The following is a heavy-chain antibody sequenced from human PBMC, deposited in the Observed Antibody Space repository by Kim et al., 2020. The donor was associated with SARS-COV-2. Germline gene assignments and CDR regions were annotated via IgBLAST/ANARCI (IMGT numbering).Heavy chain of an antibody. CDR3: AKDSPMATFDY. D-gene: IGHD5-12*01. CDR2: T. J-gene: IGHJ4*02. Sequence: TYYADSVKGRFTISRDNSKNTLYLQMNSLRADDTAVYYCAKDSPMATFDYWGQGTLVTVSS. V-gene: IGHV3-23*01.